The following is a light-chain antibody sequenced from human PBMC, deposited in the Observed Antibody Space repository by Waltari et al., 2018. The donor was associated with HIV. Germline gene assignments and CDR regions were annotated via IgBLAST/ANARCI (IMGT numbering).Light chain of an antibody. Sequence: DIVMTQSPDSLAVSLGERATINCKSSQSVLYSSNNKNYLDWYQQKPGQPPELLIYWASTRESGVPDRFSGSGSATDFTLTISSLQAEDVAVYYCQQYYSTPLTFGGGTQVEIK. CDR1: QSVLYSSNNKNY. V-gene: IGKV4-1*01. CDR3: QQYYSTPLT. CDR2: WAS. J-gene: IGKJ4*01.